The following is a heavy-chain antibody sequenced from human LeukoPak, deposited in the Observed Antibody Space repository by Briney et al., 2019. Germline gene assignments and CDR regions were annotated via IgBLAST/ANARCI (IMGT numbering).Heavy chain of an antibody. CDR3: ASGRSYDYFDY. V-gene: IGHV3-7*01. CDR2: IKQDGSEK. D-gene: IGHD1-26*01. CDR1: RFTFSSYW. J-gene: IGHJ4*02. Sequence: GGSLRLSCAASRFTFSSYWMSWVRQAPGKGLEWVANIKQDGSEKYYVDSVKGRCTISRDNAKNTLYLQMNSLRAEDTAVYYCASGRSYDYFDYWGQGTSVTVSS.